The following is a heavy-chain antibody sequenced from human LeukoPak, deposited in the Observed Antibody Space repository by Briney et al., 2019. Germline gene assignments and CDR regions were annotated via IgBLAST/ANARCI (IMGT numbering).Heavy chain of an antibody. Sequence: PGGSLRLSCAASGFTFSAYWMTWVRQAPGKGLEWVANIKRDGSEKYYVDSVKGRFTISRDNSKKTVYLQMNSLRVEDTGVYYCARDGSFGRDVWGQGTTVTVSS. J-gene: IGHJ6*02. CDR3: ARDGSFGRDV. CDR2: IKRDGSEK. V-gene: IGHV3-7*01. CDR1: GFTFSAYW. D-gene: IGHD6-19*01.